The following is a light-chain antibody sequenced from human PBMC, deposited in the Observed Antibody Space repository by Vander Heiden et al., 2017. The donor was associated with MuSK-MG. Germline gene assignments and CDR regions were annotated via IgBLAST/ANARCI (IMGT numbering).Light chain of an antibody. V-gene: IGLV1-44*01. CDR3: AAWDDSLNGVV. CDR2: TNN. Sequence: QSVLTQPPSASGTPGQRVTISCSGSSSNIGSNTVNWYQQLPETAPNLLIYTNNQRPSGVPDRFSGSKSGTSASLAISGLQSEDEADYYCAAWDDSLNGVVFGGGTKLTVL. J-gene: IGLJ2*01. CDR1: SSNIGSNT.